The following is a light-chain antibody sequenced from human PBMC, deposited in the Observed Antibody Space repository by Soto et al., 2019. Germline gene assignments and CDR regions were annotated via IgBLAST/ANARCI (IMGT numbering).Light chain of an antibody. CDR1: QSVSSY. V-gene: IGKV3-11*01. Sequence: EIVLTQSPATLSLSPGERATLSCRASQSVSSYLAWYQQKPGQAPRLLIYDASNRATGIPARFSGSGSGTDFTLTISSLGPDDVAVYYCQQRSDWPSTFGGGTKVQIK. J-gene: IGKJ4*01. CDR2: DAS. CDR3: QQRSDWPST.